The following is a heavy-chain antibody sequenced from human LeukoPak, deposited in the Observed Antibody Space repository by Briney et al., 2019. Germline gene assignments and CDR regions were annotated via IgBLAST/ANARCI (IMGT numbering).Heavy chain of an antibody. V-gene: IGHV3-33*08. CDR2: IWYDGSNK. CDR3: AIGDRRV. Sequence: GGSLRLSCAASGFTFSSYAMSWVRQAPGKGLEWVAVIWYDGSNKYYADSVKGRFTISRDNSKNTLYLQMNSLRAEDTAVYYCAIGDRRVWGQGTLVTVSS. D-gene: IGHD3-22*01. CDR1: GFTFSSYA. J-gene: IGHJ4*02.